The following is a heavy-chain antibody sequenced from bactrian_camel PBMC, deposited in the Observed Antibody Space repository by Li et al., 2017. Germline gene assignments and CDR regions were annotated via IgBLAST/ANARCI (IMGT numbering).Heavy chain of an antibody. V-gene: IGHV3S40*01. Sequence: VQLVESGGGLVQAGGSLTLTCAASGFIFSSYEMSWVRQAPGKGLEWVSIINRGGTTYYADFVKGRFTISRANTMNTAYLQMDSLKSEDTAIYYCAEVFCGEAAVLGPPLKKDWTFGYWGQGTQVTVS. D-gene: IGHD8*01. CDR2: IINRGGTT. CDR3: AEVFCGEAAVLGPPLKKDWTFGY. CDR1: GFIFSSYE. J-gene: IGHJ6*01.